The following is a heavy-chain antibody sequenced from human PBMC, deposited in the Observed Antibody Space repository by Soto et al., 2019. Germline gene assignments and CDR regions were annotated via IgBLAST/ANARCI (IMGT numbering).Heavy chain of an antibody. V-gene: IGHV1-2*02. D-gene: IGHD5-18*01. CDR3: ARGYGSSPNMELRFGMDV. Sequence: QVYLVQSGAEVRRPGASVKVSCTAFGYILTGYSLHWVRQAPGQGREWMGWIDPNSGATNSAERFHGRVYMTRDTSISAAYLELSSLRSDDTAVYYCARGYGSSPNMELRFGMDVWGQGTTISVSS. CDR2: IDPNSGAT. J-gene: IGHJ6*02. CDR1: GYILTGYS.